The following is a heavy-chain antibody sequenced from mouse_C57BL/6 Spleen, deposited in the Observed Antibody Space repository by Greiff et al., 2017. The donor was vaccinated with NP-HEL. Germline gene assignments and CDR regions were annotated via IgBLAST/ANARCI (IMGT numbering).Heavy chain of an antibody. D-gene: IGHD1-1*01. CDR1: GFTFSSYA. J-gene: IGHJ2*01. CDR2: ISDGGSYT. CDR3: ASHYGSSYFDY. V-gene: IGHV5-4*03. Sequence: EVKLMESGGGLVKPGGSLKLSCAASGFTFSSYAMSWVRQTPEKRLEWVATISDGGSYTYYPDNVKGRFTISRDNAKNNLYLQMSHLKSEDTAMYYCASHYGSSYFDYWGQGTTLTVSS.